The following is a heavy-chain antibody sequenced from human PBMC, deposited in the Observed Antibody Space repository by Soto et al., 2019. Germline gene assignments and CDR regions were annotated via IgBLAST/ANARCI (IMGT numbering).Heavy chain of an antibody. CDR2: IIPIFGTP. D-gene: IGHD2-15*01. J-gene: IGHJ5*02. Sequence: SVKVSCTACGGTFSTYTFSWVRQAPGQGLEWMGRIIPIFGTPYYAQKFQGRVTITADKSTSTVYMELSSLGSDDTAVYFCARGLECRGYCLDKPTWFGPWGQGTLVTVSS. CDR1: GGTFSTYT. V-gene: IGHV1-69*06. CDR3: ARGLECRGYCLDKPTWFGP.